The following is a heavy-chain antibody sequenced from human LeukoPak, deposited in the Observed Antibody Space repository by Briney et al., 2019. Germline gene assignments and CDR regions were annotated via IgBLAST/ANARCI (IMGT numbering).Heavy chain of an antibody. J-gene: IGHJ6*03. D-gene: IGHD3-9*01. Sequence: SETLSLTCAVYGGSISSGSYYWSWIRQPAGKGLEWIGRIYTSGSTNYNPSLKSRVTISVDTSKNQFSLKLSSVTAADTAVYYCARGYFAGVIHMDVWGKGTTVTISS. V-gene: IGHV4-61*02. CDR1: GGSISSGSYY. CDR2: IYTSGST. CDR3: ARGYFAGVIHMDV.